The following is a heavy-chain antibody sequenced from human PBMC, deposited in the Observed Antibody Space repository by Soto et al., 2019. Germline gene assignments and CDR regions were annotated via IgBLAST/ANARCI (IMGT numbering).Heavy chain of an antibody. CDR2: INPDNGNT. J-gene: IGHJ5*02. V-gene: IGHV1-3*01. Sequence: ASVKVSCKASGYTFTRYTMNWVRQAPGQRLEWIGWINPDNGNTKSSQKFQDRVIITRDTSASTAYMDLSSLRSEDTAVYYCARGIATGQLDPWGQGTLVTVYS. D-gene: IGHD2-15*01. CDR3: ARGIATGQLDP. CDR1: GYTFTRYT.